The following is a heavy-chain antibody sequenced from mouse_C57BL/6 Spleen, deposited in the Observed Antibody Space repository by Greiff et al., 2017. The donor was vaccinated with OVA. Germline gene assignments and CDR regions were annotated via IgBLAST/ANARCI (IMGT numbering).Heavy chain of an antibody. CDR1: GFTFSDYG. V-gene: IGHV5-17*01. J-gene: IGHJ4*01. D-gene: IGHD2-3*01. Sequence: EVKLQESGGGLVKPGGSLKLSCAASGFTFSDYGMHWVRQAPEKGLEWVAYISSGSSTTYYADTVKGRFTISRDNPNNTLFLQMSSLRSEYTAMCYCARADGYYDYYAMDYWGQGTSVTVSS. CDR2: ISSGSSTT. CDR3: ARADGYYDYYAMDY.